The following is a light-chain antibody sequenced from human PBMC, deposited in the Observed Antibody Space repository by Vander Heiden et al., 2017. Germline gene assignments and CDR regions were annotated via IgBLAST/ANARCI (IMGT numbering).Light chain of an antibody. J-gene: IGKJ1*01. V-gene: IGKV1-9*01. CDR1: QGISSY. CDR3: QQLNSYPRT. Sequence: IQLTQSPSSLSASVGDRVTITCRASQGISSYLAWYQQQPGSAPKRLLYAASTLQSGVPSRFSGSGSATDFTLTISSLQPEDFATYYCQQLNSYPRTFGQGTKVEIK. CDR2: AAS.